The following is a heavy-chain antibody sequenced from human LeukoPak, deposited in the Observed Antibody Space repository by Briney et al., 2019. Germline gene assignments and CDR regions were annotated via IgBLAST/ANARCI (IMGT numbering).Heavy chain of an antibody. D-gene: IGHD2-2*01. Sequence: PSQTLSLTCTVSGGSISSGSYYWSWIRQPAGKGLEWIGRIYTSGSTNYNPSLKSRVTISVDTSKNQFSLKLSSVTAADTAVYYCARAVVPAALNWFDPWGQGTLVTVSS. V-gene: IGHV4-61*02. J-gene: IGHJ5*02. CDR1: GGSISSGSYY. CDR2: IYTSGST. CDR3: ARAVVPAALNWFDP.